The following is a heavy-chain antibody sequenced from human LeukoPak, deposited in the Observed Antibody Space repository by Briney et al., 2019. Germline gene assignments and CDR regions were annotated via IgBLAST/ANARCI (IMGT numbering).Heavy chain of an antibody. CDR3: ASTNRAVVPAAVYHYYGTDV. CDR1: GFTVSSNY. Sequence: PGGSLRLSCAASGFTVSSNYMSWVRQAPGKGLEWVSVIYSGGSTYYADSVKGRFTISRDNSKNTLYLQMNSLRAEDTAVYYCASTNRAVVPAAVYHYYGTDVWGQGTTVTVSS. CDR2: IYSGGST. J-gene: IGHJ6*02. D-gene: IGHD2-2*01. V-gene: IGHV3-66*01.